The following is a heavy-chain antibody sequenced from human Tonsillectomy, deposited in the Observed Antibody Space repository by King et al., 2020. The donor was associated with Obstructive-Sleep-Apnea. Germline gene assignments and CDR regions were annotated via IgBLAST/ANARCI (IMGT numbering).Heavy chain of an antibody. CDR1: GFTFSDYG. J-gene: IGHJ4*02. V-gene: IGHV3-30*02. CDR3: AKLIGSKLTGWYFDY. Sequence: VQLVESGGGVVQPGRSLRLSCAASGFTFSDYGMHWVRQAPGKGLEWGAFIRYDESNKYYLDSVKGRFTISRDNSKNTLYLQMNNLRTEDTAVYYCAKLIGSKLTGWYFDYWRPGPLVTVSS. CDR2: IRYDESNK. D-gene: IGHD2-15*01.